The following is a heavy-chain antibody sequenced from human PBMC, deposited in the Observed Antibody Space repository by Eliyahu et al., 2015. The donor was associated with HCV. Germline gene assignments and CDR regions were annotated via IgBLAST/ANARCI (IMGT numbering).Heavy chain of an antibody. Sequence: QVQLVESGGGLVKPGGSLRLSCAASXFTFSDYXXSWIRQAPGKGLEWVSYISSSSSYTNYADSVKGRFTISRDNAKNSLYLQMNSLRAEDTAVYYCARGGRGAHHRAAAGTYYYYGMDVWGQGTTVTVSS. D-gene: IGHD6-13*01. CDR2: ISSSSSYT. V-gene: IGHV3-11*06. CDR3: ARGGRGAHHRAAAGTYYYYGMDV. J-gene: IGHJ6*02. CDR1: XFTFSDYX.